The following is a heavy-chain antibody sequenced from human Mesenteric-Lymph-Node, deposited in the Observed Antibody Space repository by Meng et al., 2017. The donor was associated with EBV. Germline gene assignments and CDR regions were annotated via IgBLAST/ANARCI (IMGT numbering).Heavy chain of an antibody. V-gene: IGHV4-31*03. CDR2: IYYSGSP. D-gene: IGHD4-17*01. CDR3: ARTNYGDYNWFDP. J-gene: IGHJ5*02. CDR1: GCPLRSGGFY. Sequence: GPLQEAGPGLVEASRTLSLPCNVSGCPLRSGGFYWSWLRQHPGKGLEWIGYIYYSGSPYYHPSLRSRVAISIDTSKNQFSLKLTSVTAADTAVYFCARTNYGDYNWFDPWGQGTLVTVSS.